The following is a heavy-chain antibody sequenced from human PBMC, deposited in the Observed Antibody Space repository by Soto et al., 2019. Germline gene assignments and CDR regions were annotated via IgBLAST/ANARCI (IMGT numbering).Heavy chain of an antibody. CDR2: INHSGRV. V-gene: IGHV4-34*01. J-gene: IGHJ5*01. CDR3: STRACGTNGYYHFDP. Sequence: PSETLSLTCAVYGGSFSGHSWTWIRQSPGKGLEWIGDINHSGRVNYSPSLKSRVTISLDTSKNQFSLTLSALTAADTAMSYCSTRACGTNGYYHFDPLGQGTLVTVSS. D-gene: IGHD3-3*01. CDR1: GGSFSGHS.